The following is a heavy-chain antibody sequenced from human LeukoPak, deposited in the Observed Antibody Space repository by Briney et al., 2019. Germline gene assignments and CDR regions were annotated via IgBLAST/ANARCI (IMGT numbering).Heavy chain of an antibody. CDR2: IWYDGSNK. D-gene: IGHD2-8*01. V-gene: IGHV3-33*01. Sequence: PGGTLRLSCAASGFTFSSYGMHWVRQAPGKGLERVAVIWYDGSNKYYADYVKGRFTTSRDNSKNPLYPQMHSLTAEDTGVYDCARHVDCTGVDDWGQGTLVTVSS. CDR3: ARHVDCTGVDD. J-gene: IGHJ4*02. CDR1: GFTFSSYG.